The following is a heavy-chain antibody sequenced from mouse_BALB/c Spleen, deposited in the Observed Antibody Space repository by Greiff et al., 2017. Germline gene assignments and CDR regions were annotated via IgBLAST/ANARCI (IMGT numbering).Heavy chain of an antibody. D-gene: IGHD1-2*01. J-gene: IGHJ2*01. Sequence: EVKLMESGPGLVKPSQSLSLTCTVTGYSITSDYAWNWIRQFPGNKLEWMGYISYSGSTSYNPSLKSRISITRDTSKNQFFLQLNSVTTEDTATYYCARTAYYFDYWGQGTTLTVSS. CDR1: GYSITSDYA. CDR2: ISYSGST. V-gene: IGHV3-2*02. CDR3: ARTAYYFDY.